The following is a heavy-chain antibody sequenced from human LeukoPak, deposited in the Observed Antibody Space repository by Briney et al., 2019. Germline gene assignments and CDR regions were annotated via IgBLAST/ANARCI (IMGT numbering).Heavy chain of an antibody. J-gene: IGHJ4*02. V-gene: IGHV3-66*01. D-gene: IGHD4-17*01. Sequence: PGGSLRLSCVVSGFTVTSNYMSWVRQAPGKGREWVSVIYSGGTTNYADSVKGRFTVYRDNSKNTLYLQMNSLRAEDTAVYYCASKLTSGYWGQGTLVTVSS. CDR1: GFTVTSNY. CDR3: ASKLTSGY. CDR2: IYSGGTT.